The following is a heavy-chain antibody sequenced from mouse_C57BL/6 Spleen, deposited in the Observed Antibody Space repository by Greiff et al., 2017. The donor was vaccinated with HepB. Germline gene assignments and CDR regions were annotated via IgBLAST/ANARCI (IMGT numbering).Heavy chain of an antibody. V-gene: IGHV1-82*01. CDR3: ARGLVPYFDY. CDR1: GYAFSSSW. J-gene: IGHJ2*01. Sequence: VQLQQSGPELVKPGASVKISCKASGYAFSSSWMNWVKQRPGKGLEWIGRIYPGDGDTNYNGKFKGKATLTADKSSSTAYMQLSSLTSEDSAVYFCARGLVPYFDYWGQGTTLTVSS. CDR2: IYPGDGDT. D-gene: IGHD6-2*01.